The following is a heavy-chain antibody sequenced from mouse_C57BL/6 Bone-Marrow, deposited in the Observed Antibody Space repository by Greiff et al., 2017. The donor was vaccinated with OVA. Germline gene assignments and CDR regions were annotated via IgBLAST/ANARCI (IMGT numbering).Heavy chain of an antibody. CDR3: TRPYEYDDGGAWFAY. CDR1: GYTFTDYE. D-gene: IGHD2-4*01. V-gene: IGHV1-15*01. J-gene: IGHJ3*01. CDR2: IDPETGGT. Sequence: QVQLQQSGAELVRPGASVTLSCKASGYTFTDYEMHWVKQTPVHGLEWIGAIDPETGGTAYNQKFKGKAILTADKSSSTAYMELRSLTSDDSAVYYCTRPYEYDDGGAWFAYWGQGTLVTVSA.